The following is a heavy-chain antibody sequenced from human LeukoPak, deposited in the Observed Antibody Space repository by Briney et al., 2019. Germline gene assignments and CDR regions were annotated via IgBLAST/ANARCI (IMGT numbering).Heavy chain of an antibody. D-gene: IGHD5-12*01. J-gene: IGHJ6*02. CDR1: GGSFSGYY. V-gene: IGHV4-34*01. CDR2: INHSGST. CDR3: ARAVDIVATTHYYYYGMDV. Sequence: PSETLSLTCAVYGGSFSGYYWSWIRQPPGKGLEWIGEINHSGSTNYNPSLKSRVTIPVDTSKNQLSLKLSSVTAADTAVYYCARAVDIVATTHYYYYGMDVWGQGTTVTVSS.